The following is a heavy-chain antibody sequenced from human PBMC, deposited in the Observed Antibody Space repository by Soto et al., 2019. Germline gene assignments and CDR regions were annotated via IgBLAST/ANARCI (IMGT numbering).Heavy chain of an antibody. CDR3: ARWVEVSLDYFDS. V-gene: IGHV4-31*03. Sequence: TLSLTCSVSTDSMTHCYYYWSWVRQKPGKGLEWIGHIFHTGRTHFNPSLKSRVSISVDTSNYQFSLYLMSVTAADTAVYFCARWVEVSLDYFDSWGQGIPVTVSS. CDR1: TDSMTHCYYY. CDR2: IFHTGRT. J-gene: IGHJ4*02. D-gene: IGHD2-15*01.